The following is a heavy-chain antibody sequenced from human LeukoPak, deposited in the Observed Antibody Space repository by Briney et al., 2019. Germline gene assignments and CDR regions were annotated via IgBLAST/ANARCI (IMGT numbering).Heavy chain of an antibody. CDR2: IRYDGSKK. J-gene: IGHJ4*02. V-gene: IGHV3-30*02. CDR3: ARFHYGSGSRNFDY. D-gene: IGHD3-10*01. Sequence: TGGSLRLSRAASGFTFSSYGMHWVRQAPGKGLEWVAFIRYDGSKKYYTDSVKGRFTISRDNSKNTLYLQMNSLRAEDTAVYYCARFHYGSGSRNFDYWGQGTLVTVSS. CDR1: GFTFSSYG.